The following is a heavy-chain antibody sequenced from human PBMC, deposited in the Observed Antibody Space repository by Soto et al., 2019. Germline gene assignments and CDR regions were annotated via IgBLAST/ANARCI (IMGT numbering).Heavy chain of an antibody. J-gene: IGHJ6*02. CDR1: GASISSSNW. D-gene: IGHD3-10*01. Sequence: QVQLQESGPGLVEPSGTLSLNCAVSGASISSSNWWSWVRQSPGKGLEWIGEIFHSGDTSYNPSLKSRVIISVDKSKNQFSLRLISVTASDTAVYFCASDYLGVRPGHYYAMDVWGQGTTVIVSS. V-gene: IGHV4-4*02. CDR3: ASDYLGVRPGHYYAMDV. CDR2: IFHSGDT.